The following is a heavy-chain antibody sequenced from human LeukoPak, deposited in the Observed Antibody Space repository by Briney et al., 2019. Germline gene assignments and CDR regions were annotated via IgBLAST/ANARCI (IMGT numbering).Heavy chain of an antibody. CDR3: ARDQDGYYGSGSYSLDV. D-gene: IGHD3-10*01. Sequence: ASVKVSCKASGYTFTGYYMHWVRQAPGQGLEWMGWINPNSGGTNYAQKFQGRVTMTRDTSISTAYMELSRLRSDDTAVYYCARDQDGYYGSGSYSLDVWGKGTTVTVSS. CDR1: GYTFTGYY. V-gene: IGHV1-2*02. J-gene: IGHJ6*04. CDR2: INPNSGGT.